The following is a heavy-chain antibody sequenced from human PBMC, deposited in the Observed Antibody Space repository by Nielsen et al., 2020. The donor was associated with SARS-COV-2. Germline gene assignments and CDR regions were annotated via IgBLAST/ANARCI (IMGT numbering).Heavy chain of an antibody. CDR3: ANSGGMDV. CDR2: ISWNSGSI. J-gene: IGHJ6*02. CDR1: GFSFSIHA. Sequence: GGSLRLSCSASGFSFSIHAMHWVRQAPGKGLEWVSGISWNSGSIGYADSVKGRFTISRDNAKNSLYLQMNSLRAEDTALYYCANSGGMDVWGQGTTVTVSS. V-gene: IGHV3-9*01. D-gene: IGHD3-10*01.